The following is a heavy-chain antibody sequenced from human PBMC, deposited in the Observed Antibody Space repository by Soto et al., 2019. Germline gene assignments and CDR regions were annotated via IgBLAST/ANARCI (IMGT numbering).Heavy chain of an antibody. D-gene: IGHD4-17*01. Sequence: EVKLVESGGGLVQPGGSLRLSCGASGFAFSSSYMHWVRQAPGKGLVWVSRINGDGSSTNYADSVKGRFTISRDNTKNTLYLQMNSLRAEDTAVYYCARDQLTGDYFDAWGQGTLVTVFS. CDR2: INGDGSST. J-gene: IGHJ5*02. CDR1: GFAFSSSY. V-gene: IGHV3-74*01. CDR3: ARDQLTGDYFDA.